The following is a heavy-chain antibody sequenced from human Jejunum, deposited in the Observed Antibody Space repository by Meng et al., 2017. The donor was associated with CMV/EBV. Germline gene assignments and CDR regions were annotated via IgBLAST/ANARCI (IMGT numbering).Heavy chain of an antibody. Sequence: SCVASGFPFSAWYMRWVRQAPGNQPECISYIRGTGDNISYADSVKVRFTISRDNTKNSLHLQMNSLRAEDTAMYYCVRQDGTYGYWGQGTLVTVSS. V-gene: IGHV3-11*01. D-gene: IGHD4-17*01. J-gene: IGHJ4*02. CDR2: IRGTGDNI. CDR1: GFPFSAWY. CDR3: VRQDGTYGY.